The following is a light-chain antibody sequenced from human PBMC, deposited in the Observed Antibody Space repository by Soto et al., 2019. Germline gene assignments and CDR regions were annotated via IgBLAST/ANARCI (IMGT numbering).Light chain of an antibody. V-gene: IGKV1-33*01. Sequence: DIQMTQSPSSLSASVGDRVTITCQASQDISNYLNWYQQKPGKAPKLLIYDASNLETGVPSRFSGSGSGTDFTFTISSLQPEAIATYYCQQYDNLPLPFGGGTKVEIK. CDR1: QDISNY. CDR3: QQYDNLPLP. J-gene: IGKJ4*01. CDR2: DAS.